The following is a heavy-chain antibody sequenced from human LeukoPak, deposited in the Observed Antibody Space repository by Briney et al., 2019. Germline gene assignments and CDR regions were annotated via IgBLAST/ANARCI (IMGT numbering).Heavy chain of an antibody. D-gene: IGHD2/OR15-2a*01. V-gene: IGHV3-7*01. CDR3: AREKNYYYYMDV. CDR2: VKEDGSEK. J-gene: IGHJ6*03. CDR1: GFTFSSYW. Sequence: GGSLRLSCVASGFTFSSYWMSWVRQAPGKGLEWVANVKEDGSEKYYVDSVKGRFTISRDNAKKSLYLQMNSLRAEDTAVYYCAREKNYYYYMDVWGKGITVTVSS.